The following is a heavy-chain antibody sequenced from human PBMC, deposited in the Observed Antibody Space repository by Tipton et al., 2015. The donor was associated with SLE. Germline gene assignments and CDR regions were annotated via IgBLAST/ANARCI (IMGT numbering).Heavy chain of an antibody. CDR1: GGSISSYY. Sequence: TLSLTCTVSGGSISSYYWSWIRQPPGKGLEWIGYIYYSGSTNYNPSLKSRVTISVDTSKNQFSLELSSVTAADTAVYYCARGWGSWPYYFDYWGQGTLVTVSS. V-gene: IGHV4-59*01. CDR2: IYYSGST. J-gene: IGHJ4*02. D-gene: IGHD6-13*01. CDR3: ARGWGSWPYYFDY.